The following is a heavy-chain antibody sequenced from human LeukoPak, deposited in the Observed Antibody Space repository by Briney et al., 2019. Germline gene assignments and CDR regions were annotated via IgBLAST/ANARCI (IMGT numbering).Heavy chain of an antibody. Sequence: GGSLRLSCAASGFTFSSYSMNWVRQAPGKGLEWVSSISSSSSYIYYADSVKGRFTISRDNAKNSLYLQMNSLRAEDTAVYYCARRRYYYDSSGYYYSHNDYWGQGTLVTVSS. CDR2: ISSSSSYI. CDR1: GFTFSSYS. V-gene: IGHV3-21*01. D-gene: IGHD3-22*01. CDR3: ARRRYYYDSSGYYYSHNDY. J-gene: IGHJ4*02.